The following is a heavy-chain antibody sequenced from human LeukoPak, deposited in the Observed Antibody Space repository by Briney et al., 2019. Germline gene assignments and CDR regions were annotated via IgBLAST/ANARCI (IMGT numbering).Heavy chain of an antibody. CDR2: VSHSGGST. CDR1: GFTFSSYA. D-gene: IGHD5-18*01. J-gene: IGHJ4*02. CDR3: AKGNNYGPVDY. V-gene: IGHV3-23*01. Sequence: GGSLRLSCAASGFTFSSYAMSWVRQAPGKGLEWVSTVSHSGGSTYFADSVKGRFTISGDNSKNTLYLQMNSLRAEDTAVYYCAKGNNYGPVDYWGQGTLVTVSS.